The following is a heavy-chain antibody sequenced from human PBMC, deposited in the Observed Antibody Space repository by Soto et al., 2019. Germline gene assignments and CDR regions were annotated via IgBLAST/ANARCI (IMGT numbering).Heavy chain of an antibody. CDR1: GFTFSSYA. Sequence: GGSLRLSCAASGFTFSSYAMHWVRQAPGKGLEWVAVISYDGSDKYYADSVKGRFTISRDNSKNTLNLQMNSLRADDTAVYYCAKALGELSPESYDYWGKGTLVPVSP. CDR3: AKALGELSPESYDY. D-gene: IGHD3-16*02. V-gene: IGHV3-30*18. CDR2: ISYDGSDK. J-gene: IGHJ4*02.